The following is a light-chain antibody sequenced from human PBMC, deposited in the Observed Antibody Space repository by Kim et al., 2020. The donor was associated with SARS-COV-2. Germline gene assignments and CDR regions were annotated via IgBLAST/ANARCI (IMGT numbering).Light chain of an antibody. CDR1: SGHSRYA. J-gene: IGLJ3*02. Sequence: PVQRTCTLSSGHSRYAIAWHQQQPEKGPRYLMKLNSDGSHSKGDGIPDRFSGSSSGAERYLTISSLQSEDEADYYCQTWGTGIWVFGGGTKLTVL. V-gene: IGLV4-69*01. CDR3: QTWGTGIWV. CDR2: LNSDGSH.